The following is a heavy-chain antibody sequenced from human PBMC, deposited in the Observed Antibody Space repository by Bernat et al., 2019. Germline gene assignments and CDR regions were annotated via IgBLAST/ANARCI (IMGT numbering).Heavy chain of an antibody. CDR2: IAGDGGGI. J-gene: IGHJ2*01. CDR3: AKDGTSGTVGYFDH. CDR1: GFTFSTYA. Sequence: EVQLLESGGGSVQPGESLRLSCAASGFTFSTYAMTWVRQAPGKGLEWVSVIAGDGGGIHHADSVKGRFTISRDNSKKTLYLHMNSLRAEDTAVYYSAKDGTSGTVGYFDHWGQGTLVTVSS. V-gene: IGHV3-23*01. D-gene: IGHD2-2*01.